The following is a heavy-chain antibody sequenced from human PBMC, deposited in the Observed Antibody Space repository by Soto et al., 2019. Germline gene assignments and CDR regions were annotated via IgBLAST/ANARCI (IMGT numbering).Heavy chain of an antibody. CDR2: IDYNVVT. CDR1: GGSIYRSGYY. CDR3: GKVLVGATGHTDSDS. V-gene: IGHV4-39*01. J-gene: IGHJ4*02. Sequence: AETLSLTCTVSGGSIYRSGYYWGWIRPPQGRGLEWVGNIDYNVVTYSNPSLKSRVTISRDTSKNQFSLKLTSVTAADTALYYCGKVLVGATGHTDSDSWGPGTLVTVSS. D-gene: IGHD2-15*01.